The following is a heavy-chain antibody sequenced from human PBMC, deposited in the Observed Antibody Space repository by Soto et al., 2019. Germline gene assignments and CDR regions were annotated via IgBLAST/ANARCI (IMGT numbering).Heavy chain of an antibody. V-gene: IGHV4-39*01. CDR1: GGSISSSSYY. Sequence: SETLSLTCTVSGGSISSSSYYWGWIRQPPGKGLEWIGSIYYSGSTYYNPSLKSRVTISVDTSKNQFSLKLSSVTAADTAVHYCARHYYVYYGMDVWGQGTTVTVSS. D-gene: IGHD3-10*02. J-gene: IGHJ6*02. CDR2: IYYSGST. CDR3: ARHYYVYYGMDV.